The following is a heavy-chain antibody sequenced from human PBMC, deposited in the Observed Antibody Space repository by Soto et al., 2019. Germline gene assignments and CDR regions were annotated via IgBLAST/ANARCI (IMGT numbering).Heavy chain of an antibody. CDR1: GYTFTSYD. CDR3: ARSSDSGGSGVDY. J-gene: IGHJ4*02. V-gene: IGHV1-8*01. Sequence: QVQLVQSGAEVKKPGASVRVSCKASGYTFTSYDINWVRQATGQGLEWMGWMNPASGNTGYAQKFQGRVTMTRNNSISTAYMGLSSLRSEDTAVYYCARSSDSGGSGVDYWGQGTLVSVSS. CDR2: MNPASGNT. D-gene: IGHD2-15*01.